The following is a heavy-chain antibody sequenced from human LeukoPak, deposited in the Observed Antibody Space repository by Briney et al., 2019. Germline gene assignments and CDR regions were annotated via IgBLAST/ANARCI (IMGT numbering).Heavy chain of an antibody. Sequence: SETLSLTCTVSGGSISSSSYFWSWIRQPPGKGLEWVGYIHYTGNTNYNPSLKSRVTISVDTSKNQFSLNLISVTAADTAVYYCARQAQYTFGYYYFDYWGLGTLVTVSS. D-gene: IGHD5-18*01. CDR2: IHYTGNT. CDR3: ARQAQYTFGYYYFDY. CDR1: GGSISSSSYF. V-gene: IGHV4-61*05. J-gene: IGHJ4*02.